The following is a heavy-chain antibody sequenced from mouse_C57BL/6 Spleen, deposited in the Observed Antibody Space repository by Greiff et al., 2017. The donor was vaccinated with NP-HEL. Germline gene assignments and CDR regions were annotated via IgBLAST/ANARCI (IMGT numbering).Heavy chain of an antibody. V-gene: IGHV1-54*01. Sequence: VKLQESGAELVRPGTSVKVSCKASGYAFTNYLIEWVKQRPGQGLEWIGVINPGSGGTNYNEKFKGKATLTADKSSSTAYMQLSSLTSEDSAVYFCARPKGYWGQGTTLTVSS. CDR3: ARPKGY. J-gene: IGHJ2*01. CDR1: GYAFTNYL. CDR2: INPGSGGT.